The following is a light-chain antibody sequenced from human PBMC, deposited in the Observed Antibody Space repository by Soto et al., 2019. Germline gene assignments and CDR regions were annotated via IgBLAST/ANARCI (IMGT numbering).Light chain of an antibody. V-gene: IGLV1-44*01. CDR1: SSNIGSNT. Sequence: QSVLTQPPSASGTPGQRVTISCSGSSSNIGSNTVNWYQQLPGTAPKLLIYSNNQRPSGVPDRFSGSKSGTSASLAISGLQSEDEADYYCAAWDDSLNVHVEFGGGTKLTVL. CDR2: SNN. CDR3: AAWDDSLNVHVE. J-gene: IGLJ2*01.